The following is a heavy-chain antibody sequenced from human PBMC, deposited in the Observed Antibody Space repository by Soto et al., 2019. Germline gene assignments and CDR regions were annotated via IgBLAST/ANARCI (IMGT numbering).Heavy chain of an antibody. CDR1: GASISSYY. CDR2: IYYRGST. Sequence: QVQLQESGPGLVKPSETLSLTCTVSGASISSYYWSWIRQPPGKGLEWIGYIYYRGSTNYNPSLKSRVSKSVETSKNQFSLKLNSVTAADTAVYYCPRGDSTSWYFGHVWFDSWGQGTLVTVSS. J-gene: IGHJ5*01. CDR3: PRGDSTSWYFGHVWFDS. D-gene: IGHD6-13*01. V-gene: IGHV4-59*01.